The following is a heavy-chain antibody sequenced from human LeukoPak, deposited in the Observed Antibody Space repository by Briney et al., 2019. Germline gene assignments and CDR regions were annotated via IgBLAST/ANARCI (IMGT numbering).Heavy chain of an antibody. V-gene: IGHV1-58*02. D-gene: IGHD3-10*01. Sequence: GTSVKVSCKASGFTFTSSAMQWVRQARGQRIEWIGWIVVGSGNTNYAQKFQERVTITRDMSTSTAYMELSSLRSEDTAVYYCAATADYYGSGTPQKWGQGTLVTVSS. J-gene: IGHJ4*02. CDR2: IVVGSGNT. CDR1: GFTFTSSA. CDR3: AATADYYGSGTPQK.